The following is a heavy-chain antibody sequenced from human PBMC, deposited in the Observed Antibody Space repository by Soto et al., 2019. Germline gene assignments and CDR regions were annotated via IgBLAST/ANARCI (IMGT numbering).Heavy chain of an antibody. CDR2: ISGSGGST. D-gene: IGHD6-6*01. J-gene: IGHJ4*02. CDR1: GFKIGNYA. V-gene: IGHV3-23*01. CDR3: AKGRTYLSEQLVCD. Sequence: GGSLRHFGAASGFKIGNYAMSWVCQEKGKGLEWVSAISGSGGSTYYADSVKGRFTISRDNSKNTLYLQMNSLRAEDTAVYYCAKGRTYLSEQLVCDWGQGTLVTVSS.